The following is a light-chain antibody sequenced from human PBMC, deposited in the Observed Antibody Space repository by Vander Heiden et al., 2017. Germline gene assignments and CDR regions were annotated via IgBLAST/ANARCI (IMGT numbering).Light chain of an antibody. CDR1: DLGQKY. CDR3: QTWDRSTVA. V-gene: IGLV3-1*01. J-gene: IGLJ2*01. CDR2: EDT. Sequence: SYELTQPPSVSVSPGQTASITCSGDDLGQKYICWYQQKPGQSPVLVMYEDTKRPTGIPERFSGANAGNTATLTISGTQAMDEGDYYCQTWDRSTVAFGGGTRLTVL.